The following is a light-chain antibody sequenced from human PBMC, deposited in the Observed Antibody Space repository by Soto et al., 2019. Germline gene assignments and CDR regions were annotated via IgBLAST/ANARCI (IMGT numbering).Light chain of an antibody. Sequence: QSALTQPASVSGSPGQSITISCTGTSSDVGGYSYVSWYQQHPGKAPKLMIYDVNNRPSGVSNRFSGSKSGNTASLTISGXXXXXXXXYYCSSYTYSSTLYVFGTGTK. J-gene: IGLJ1*01. CDR2: DVN. CDR1: SSDVGGYSY. V-gene: IGLV2-14*01. CDR3: SSYTYSSTLYV.